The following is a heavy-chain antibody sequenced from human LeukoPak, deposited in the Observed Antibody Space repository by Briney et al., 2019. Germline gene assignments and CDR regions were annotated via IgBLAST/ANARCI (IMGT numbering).Heavy chain of an antibody. J-gene: IGHJ4*02. CDR1: GYTFTSYG. V-gene: IGHV1-18*01. CDR2: ISAYNGNT. Sequence: ASVKVSCKASGYTFTSYGISWVRPAPGQGLEWMGWISAYNGNTNYAQKLQGRVTMTTDTSTSTAYMELRSLRSDDTAVYYCARAFLDSSGYYWLQDYWGQGTLVTVSS. CDR3: ARAFLDSSGYYWLQDY. D-gene: IGHD3-22*01.